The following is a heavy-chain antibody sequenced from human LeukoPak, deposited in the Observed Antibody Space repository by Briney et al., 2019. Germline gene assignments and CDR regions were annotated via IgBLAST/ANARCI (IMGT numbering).Heavy chain of an antibody. D-gene: IGHD3-3*01. J-gene: IGHJ6*03. V-gene: IGHV4-39*07. Sequence: SETLSLTCTVSGGSISSSSYYWGWIRQPPGKGLEWIGSIYYSGSTYYNPSLKSRVTISVDTSKNQFSLKLSSVTAADTAVYYCARVVRGVRTIFGVVYYYMDVWGKGTTVTVSS. CDR3: ARVVRGVRTIFGVVYYYMDV. CDR2: IYYSGST. CDR1: GGSISSSSYY.